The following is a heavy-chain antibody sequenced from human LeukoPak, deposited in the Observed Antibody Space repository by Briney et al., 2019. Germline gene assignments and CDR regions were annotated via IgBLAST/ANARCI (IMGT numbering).Heavy chain of an antibody. J-gene: IGHJ5*02. CDR1: GGSISSSSYY. V-gene: IGHV4-39*01. Sequence: SETLSLTCTVSGGSISSSSYYWGWIRQPPGKGLEWIGSIYYSGSTYYNPSLKSRVTISVDTSKNQFSLKLSSVPAADTAVYSCARGRGFRSDYYNWFDPWGQGTLVTVSS. CDR3: ARGRGFRSDYYNWFDP. D-gene: IGHD3-3*01. CDR2: IYYSGST.